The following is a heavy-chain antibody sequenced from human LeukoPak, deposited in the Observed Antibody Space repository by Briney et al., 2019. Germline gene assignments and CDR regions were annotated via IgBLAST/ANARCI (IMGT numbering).Heavy chain of an antibody. CDR1: GFTFSSYS. D-gene: IGHD3-22*01. CDR3: ARASGARSSGSLGAFDI. CDR2: ISSSSSYI. J-gene: IGHJ3*02. Sequence: GGSLRLSCAASGFTFSSYSMNWVRQAPGKGLEWVSSISSSSSYIYYADSVKGRFTISRDNAKNSLYLQTNSLRAEDTAVYYCARASGARSSGSLGAFDIWGQGTMVTVSS. V-gene: IGHV3-21*01.